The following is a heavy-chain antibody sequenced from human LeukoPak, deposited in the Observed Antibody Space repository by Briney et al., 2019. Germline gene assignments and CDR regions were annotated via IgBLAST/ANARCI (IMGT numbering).Heavy chain of an antibody. V-gene: IGHV3-7*04. J-gene: IGHJ4*02. D-gene: IGHD5-12*01. CDR1: GFTFSSYA. CDR3: TRDSPGYGAYDFD. CDR2: INEDESKE. Sequence: PGRSLRLSCAASGFTFSSYAMHWVRQAPGKGLEWVGNINEDESKEYYMDSVKGRFTISRDNAKNSLYLQMNSLRAEDTAVYYCTRDSPGYGAYDFDWGQGTLVTVSS.